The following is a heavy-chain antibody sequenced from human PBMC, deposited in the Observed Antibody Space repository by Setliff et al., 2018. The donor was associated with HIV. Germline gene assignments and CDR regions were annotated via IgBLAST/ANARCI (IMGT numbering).Heavy chain of an antibody. Sequence: GGSLRLSCAASGFNFSTHTMNWIRQAPGKGLEWVSSISSTGTYIYYADSMKGRFTISRDNAKNSLYLQMNSLRAEDTAVYYCARDLNLPGGEDFDTWGQGTLVTVSS. CDR1: GFNFSTHT. V-gene: IGHV3-21*01. CDR3: ARDLNLPGGEDFDT. CDR2: ISSTGTYI. J-gene: IGHJ3*02. D-gene: IGHD2-2*01.